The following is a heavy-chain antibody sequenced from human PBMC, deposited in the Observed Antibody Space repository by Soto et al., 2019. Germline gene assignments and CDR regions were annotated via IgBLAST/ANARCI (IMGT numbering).Heavy chain of an antibody. CDR2: IIPIFGTA. V-gene: IGHV1-69*13. Sequence: VKVSCSAAEDSLSSYAISLVRQHHRQGLEWLGEIIPIFGTANYAKKFQGRVTITADESTSTAYMELSSLRSEDTAVYSCARDRTPFAYWGQGTLVTVSS. CDR3: ARDRTPFAY. J-gene: IGHJ4*02. CDR1: EDSLSSYA.